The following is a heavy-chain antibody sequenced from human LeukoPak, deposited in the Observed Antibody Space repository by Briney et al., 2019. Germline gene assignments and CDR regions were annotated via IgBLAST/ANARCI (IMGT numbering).Heavy chain of an antibody. J-gene: IGHJ4*02. V-gene: IGHV1-24*01. D-gene: IGHD6-19*01. Sequence: GASVKVSCKVSGYTLTELSMHWVRQAPGKGLEWMGGFDPEDGETIYAQKFQGRVTMTEDTSTDTAYMELSSLRSEDTAVYYCARDYPSYSSGWEFFDYWGRGTLVTVSS. CDR1: GYTLTELS. CDR2: FDPEDGET. CDR3: ARDYPSYSSGWEFFDY.